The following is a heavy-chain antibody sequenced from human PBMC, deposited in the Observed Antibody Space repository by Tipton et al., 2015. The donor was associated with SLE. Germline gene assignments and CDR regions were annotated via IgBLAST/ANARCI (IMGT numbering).Heavy chain of an antibody. Sequence: TLSLTCTVSGGSVSGNPHYWSWIRQPPGKGLEWIGDIHYTVSTNYNPSLNSRVTISVDTSKHQVSLKLNSVTAADTAVYYCARVRGSASSWYFDLWGRGTVVTVSS. J-gene: IGHJ2*01. CDR1: GGSVSGNPHY. V-gene: IGHV4-61*01. CDR2: IHYTVST. D-gene: IGHD6-6*01. CDR3: ARVRGSASSWYFDL.